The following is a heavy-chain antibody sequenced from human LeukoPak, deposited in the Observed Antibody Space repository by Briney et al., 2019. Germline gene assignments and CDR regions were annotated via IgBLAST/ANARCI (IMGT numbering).Heavy chain of an antibody. J-gene: IGHJ5*02. D-gene: IGHD2-2*01. Sequence: SETLSLTCTVSGGPVSSGSYYWSWIRQPPGKGLECIGYIYYSGSTNYNPSLKSRVTISVDTSKNQFSLKLSSVTAADTAVYYCASATYCSSTSCYGAAWFDPWGQGTLVTVSS. CDR1: GGPVSSGSYY. V-gene: IGHV4-61*01. CDR2: IYYSGST. CDR3: ASATYCSSTSCYGAAWFDP.